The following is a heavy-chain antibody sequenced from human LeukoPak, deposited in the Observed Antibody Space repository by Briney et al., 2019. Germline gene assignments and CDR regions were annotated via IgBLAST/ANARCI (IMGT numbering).Heavy chain of an antibody. Sequence: GGSLRLSCAASGFTFSSYSMNWVRQAPGKVLEWVSSISSSSSYIYYADSVKGRFTISRDNGKNAVYLQMKSLRAEDTAVYYCARNEDYSDSTGYYSTFYLDSWGQGTLVTVSS. CDR2: ISSSSSYI. D-gene: IGHD3-22*01. V-gene: IGHV3-21*01. CDR3: ARNEDYSDSTGYYSTFYLDS. CDR1: GFTFSSYS. J-gene: IGHJ4*02.